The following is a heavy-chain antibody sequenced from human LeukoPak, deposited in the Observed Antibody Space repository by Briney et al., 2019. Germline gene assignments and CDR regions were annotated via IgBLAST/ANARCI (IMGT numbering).Heavy chain of an antibody. J-gene: IGHJ4*02. CDR1: GFTFSSYG. CDR2: ISYDGSNK. CDR3: ASEIIKWELPY. Sequence: GGSLRLSCAASGFTFSSYGMHWVRRAPGKGLEWVAVISYDGSNKYYADSVKGRFTISRDNSKNTLYLQMNSLRAEDTAVYYCASEIIKWELPYWGQGTLVTVSS. D-gene: IGHD1-26*01. V-gene: IGHV3-30*03.